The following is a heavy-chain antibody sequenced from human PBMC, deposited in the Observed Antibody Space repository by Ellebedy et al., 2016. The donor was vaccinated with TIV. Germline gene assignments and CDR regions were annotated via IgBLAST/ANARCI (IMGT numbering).Heavy chain of an antibody. CDR3: ARAWGAYYLDY. CDR2: INYDGSEK. Sequence: GESLKISCTASGFKFDMYWMTWVRQTPGKGLEWVANINYDGSEKYYVDSVEGRFTISRDNDKNSLSLQMSSLRAEDTAVFYCARAWGAYYLDYWGPGTLVTVSS. J-gene: IGHJ4*02. V-gene: IGHV3-7*03. CDR1: GFKFDMYW. D-gene: IGHD3-16*01.